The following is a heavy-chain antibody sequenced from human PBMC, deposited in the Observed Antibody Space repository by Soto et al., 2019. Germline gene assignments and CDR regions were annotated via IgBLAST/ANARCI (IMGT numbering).Heavy chain of an antibody. CDR1: GFTFSSYG. CDR2: ISYDGSNK. Sequence: ESGGGVVQPGRSLRLSCAASGFTFSSYGMHWVRQAPGKGLEWVAVISYDGSNKYYADSVKGRFTISRDNSKNTLYLQMNSLRAEDTAVYYCAKGTEPPSYYYYGMDVWGQGTTVTVSS. CDR3: AKGTEPPSYYYYGMDV. D-gene: IGHD1-1*01. J-gene: IGHJ6*02. V-gene: IGHV3-30*18.